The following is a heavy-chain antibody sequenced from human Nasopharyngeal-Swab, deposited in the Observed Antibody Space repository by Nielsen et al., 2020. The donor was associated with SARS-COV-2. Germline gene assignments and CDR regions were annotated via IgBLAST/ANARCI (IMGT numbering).Heavy chain of an antibody. Sequence: GGFLRLSCAASGVTFNNYSFNWVRQAPGKGLEWVSSISSSSSYIYYADSVKGRFTISRDNAKNSLYLQMNSLRAEDTAVYYCARDGLDYDFWSAYFMDVWGQGTTVTVSS. J-gene: IGHJ6*02. CDR1: GVTFNNYS. CDR3: ARDGLDYDFWSAYFMDV. V-gene: IGHV3-21*01. CDR2: ISSSSSYI. D-gene: IGHD3-3*01.